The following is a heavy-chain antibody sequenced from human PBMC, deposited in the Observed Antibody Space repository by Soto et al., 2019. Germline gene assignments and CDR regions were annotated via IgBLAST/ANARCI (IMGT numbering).Heavy chain of an antibody. J-gene: IGHJ5*02. V-gene: IGHV3-53*01. Sequence: GGSLRLSCAASGFIVSSSYMIWVRQAPGKGLEWVSLINSGDTSYYADSVKGRFTISRDESKNTLYLQMNSLRVEDTAVYYCARDYYGSGGWFAPWGQGTLVTVSS. CDR2: INSGDTS. CDR1: GFIVSSSY. D-gene: IGHD3-10*01. CDR3: ARDYYGSGGWFAP.